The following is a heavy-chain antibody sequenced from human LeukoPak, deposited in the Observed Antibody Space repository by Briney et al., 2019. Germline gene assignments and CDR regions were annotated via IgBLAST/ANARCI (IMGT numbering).Heavy chain of an antibody. D-gene: IGHD3-9*01. Sequence: GESLKISCKGSGYSFTSYWISWVRQMPGKGLEWMGIIYPGDSDTRYSPSFQGQVTISADKSISTAYLQWSSLKASDTAMYYCARGLRYFDWLLYYWGQGTLVTVSS. V-gene: IGHV5-51*01. J-gene: IGHJ4*02. CDR1: GYSFTSYW. CDR2: IYPGDSDT. CDR3: ARGLRYFDWLLYY.